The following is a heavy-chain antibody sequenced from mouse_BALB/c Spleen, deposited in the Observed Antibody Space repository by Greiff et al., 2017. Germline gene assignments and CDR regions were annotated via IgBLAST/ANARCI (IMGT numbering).Heavy chain of an antibody. CDR3: ASPYDYDTYYFDY. J-gene: IGHJ2*01. CDR1: GFTFSSYA. D-gene: IGHD2-4*01. Sequence: EVKLVESGGGLVKPGGSLKLSCAASGFTFSSYAMSWVRQTPEKRLEWVASISSGGSTYYPDSVKGRFTISRDNARNILYLQMSSLRSEDTAMYYCASPYDYDTYYFDYWGQGTTLTVSS. V-gene: IGHV5-6-5*01. CDR2: ISSGGST.